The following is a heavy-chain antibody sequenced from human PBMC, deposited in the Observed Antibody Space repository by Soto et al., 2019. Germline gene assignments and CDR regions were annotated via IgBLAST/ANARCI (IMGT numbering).Heavy chain of an antibody. CDR3: PKGGGGWDS. CDR2: MYTGGRT. V-gene: IGHV3-53*01. J-gene: IGHJ4*02. CDR1: GFSVTGDQ. D-gene: IGHD6-19*01. Sequence: SLRLSCVSSGFSVTGDQMNWVRQAPGKGLEWVSTMYTGGRTFYADSVRGRFTISRDETKNILYLQMDDLRVEDTAIYYCPKGGGGWDSWGQGSLVTVS.